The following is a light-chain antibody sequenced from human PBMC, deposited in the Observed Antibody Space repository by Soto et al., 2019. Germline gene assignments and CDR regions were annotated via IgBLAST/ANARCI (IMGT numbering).Light chain of an antibody. CDR1: QSISSW. V-gene: IGKV1-5*01. CDR3: QQYNTYQT. CDR2: DAS. Sequence: DIQMTQSPSTLSASVGDRVTITCRASQSISSWLAWYQLKPGKAPKLLIYDASSLESGVPSRFSGSGSGTEFTLTISSLQPDDFATYYCQQYNTYQTFGQGTKVDIK. J-gene: IGKJ1*01.